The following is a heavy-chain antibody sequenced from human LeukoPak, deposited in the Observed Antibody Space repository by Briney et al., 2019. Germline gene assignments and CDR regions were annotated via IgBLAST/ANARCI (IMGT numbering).Heavy chain of an antibody. CDR2: IYYSGST. J-gene: IGHJ6*02. Sequence: SETLSLTCTVSGGSISSGGYYWSWIRQHPGKGLEWIGYIYYSGSTYYNPSLKSRVTISVDTSKNQFSLKLSSVTAADTAVYYCARVSHCGGDPRYSCYYYGMDVWGQGTTVTVSS. CDR3: ARVSHCGGDPRYSCYYYGMDV. D-gene: IGHD2-21*02. CDR1: GGSISSGGYY. V-gene: IGHV4-31*03.